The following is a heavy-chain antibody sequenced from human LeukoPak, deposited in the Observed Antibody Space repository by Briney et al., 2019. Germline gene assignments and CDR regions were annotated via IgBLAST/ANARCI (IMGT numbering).Heavy chain of an antibody. CDR3: ARRLPYYGMDV. Sequence: GGSLRLSCATSGFTFSSYEIHWVRQAPGKGLEWVSKIGGIGSIMYADSVKGRFTISTDSAKSSVYLQMNSLRAEDTAVYYCARRLPYYGMDVWGQGTTVTVSS. J-gene: IGHJ6*02. CDR1: GFTFSSYE. CDR2: IGGIGSI. V-gene: IGHV3-48*03.